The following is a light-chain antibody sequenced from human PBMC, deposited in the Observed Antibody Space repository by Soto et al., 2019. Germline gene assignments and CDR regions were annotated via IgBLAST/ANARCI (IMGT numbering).Light chain of an antibody. Sequence: EIVLTQSPGTLSLSPGEGATLSCRASQSASRSDLAWYQQKPGQAPRLLIYGASSRATGIPDRFSGSGSGTDFTLTISRLEPEDFAVYYCQQRSNWPWTFGQGTKVDIK. CDR3: QQRSNWPWT. CDR2: GAS. J-gene: IGKJ1*01. CDR1: QSASRSD. V-gene: IGKV3D-20*02.